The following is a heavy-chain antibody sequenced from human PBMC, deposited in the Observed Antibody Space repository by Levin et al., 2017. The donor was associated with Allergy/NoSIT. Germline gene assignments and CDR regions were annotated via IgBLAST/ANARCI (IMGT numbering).Heavy chain of an antibody. J-gene: IGHJ4*02. CDR2: ISYDESNK. V-gene: IGHV3-30*18. CDR1: GFTFSSYG. CDR3: AKDRSSSWACDY. Sequence: LSLTCAASGFTFSSYGMHWVRQAPGKGLEWVALISYDESNKYYAESVKGRFTIARDTSKNTLYLQMNSLRAEDTAVYYCAKDRSSSWACDYWGQGTLVTVSS. D-gene: IGHD2-2*01.